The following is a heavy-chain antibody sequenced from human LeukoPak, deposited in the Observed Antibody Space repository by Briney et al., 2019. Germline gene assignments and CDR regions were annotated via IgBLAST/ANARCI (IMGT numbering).Heavy chain of an antibody. CDR3: ARDSPTTDFDY. J-gene: IGHJ4*02. Sequence: ASVKVSCKASGYTFTSYGISWVRQAPGQGLEWMGWISAYNGNTNYAQKFQGRVTMTRDTSISTAYMELSRLRSDDTAVYYCARDSPTTDFDYWGQGTLVTVSS. V-gene: IGHV1-18*01. CDR2: ISAYNGNT. D-gene: IGHD4-11*01. CDR1: GYTFTSYG.